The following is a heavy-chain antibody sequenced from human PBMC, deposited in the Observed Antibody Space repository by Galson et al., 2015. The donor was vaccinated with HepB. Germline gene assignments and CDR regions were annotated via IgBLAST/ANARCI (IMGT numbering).Heavy chain of an antibody. Sequence: SVKVSCKASGYTFTNHGISWVRQAPGRGPEWMGWISAYNGDTKYTQMFQGRVTMTRDTSITTAYMDLSGLTSDDTAVYFCARSHMDVWGKGTTVTVSS. CDR3: ARSHMDV. J-gene: IGHJ6*03. CDR1: GYTFTNHG. CDR2: ISAYNGDT. V-gene: IGHV1-18*04.